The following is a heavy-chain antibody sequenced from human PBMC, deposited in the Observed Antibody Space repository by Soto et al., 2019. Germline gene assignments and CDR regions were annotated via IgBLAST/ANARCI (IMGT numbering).Heavy chain of an antibody. V-gene: IGHV4-31*03. CDR3: ARARLRAVYAFDI. J-gene: IGHJ3*02. CDR1: GGSVSGGAYY. CDR2: IYYSGST. D-gene: IGHD5-12*01. Sequence: SETLSLTCTVSGGSVSGGAYYWTWIRQRPGKGLEWIGYIYYSGSTYYSPSLKSRLSISLDTSKNQFSLRLSSVTAADTAMYYCARARLRAVYAFDIWGQGTMVTVSS.